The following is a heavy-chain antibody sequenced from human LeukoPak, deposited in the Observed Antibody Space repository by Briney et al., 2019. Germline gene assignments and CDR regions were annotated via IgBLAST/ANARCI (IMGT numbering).Heavy chain of an antibody. Sequence: GESLKISCQASGYSFTTYWLAWVRQMPGKGLEWMGIIYPGDSDTRYSPSFQGQVTISADKSISTAYLQWSSLKASDTAMYYCASLDSYSGSYGVDSWGQGTLVTVSS. CDR1: GYSFTTYW. V-gene: IGHV5-51*01. CDR3: ASLDSYSGSYGVDS. D-gene: IGHD1-26*01. CDR2: IYPGDSDT. J-gene: IGHJ4*02.